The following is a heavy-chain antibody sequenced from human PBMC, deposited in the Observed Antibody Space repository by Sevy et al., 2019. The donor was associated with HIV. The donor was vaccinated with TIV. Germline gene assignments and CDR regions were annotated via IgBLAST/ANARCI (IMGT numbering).Heavy chain of an antibody. V-gene: IGHV4-59*01. CDR2: INYSRST. D-gene: IGHD2-15*01. CDR3: ARGGTSLFDP. Sequence: SETLSLTCSVSGGSGGSISDYYWSWIRQPPGKGLEWIGYINYSRSTKFNPSLKSRVTISVDTSKNQFSLKLTSVTAADTAVYYCARGGTSLFDPWGQGTLVTVSS. CDR1: GGSGGSISDYY. J-gene: IGHJ5*02.